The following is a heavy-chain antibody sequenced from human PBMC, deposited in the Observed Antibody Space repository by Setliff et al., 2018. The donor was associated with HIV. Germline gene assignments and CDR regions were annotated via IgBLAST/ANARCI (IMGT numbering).Heavy chain of an antibody. Sequence: GGSLRLSCAASGFTFSSSGMHWVRQAPGKGLEWVAVIWYDGSYKNHADSVKGRFTISRDNSKNTLYLQMNSLRAEDTAVYYCAKDRAGSSDYIDAFDIWGQGTMVTVSS. CDR1: GFTFSSSG. CDR3: AKDRAGSSDYIDAFDI. CDR2: IWYDGSYK. D-gene: IGHD6-25*01. V-gene: IGHV3-33*06. J-gene: IGHJ3*02.